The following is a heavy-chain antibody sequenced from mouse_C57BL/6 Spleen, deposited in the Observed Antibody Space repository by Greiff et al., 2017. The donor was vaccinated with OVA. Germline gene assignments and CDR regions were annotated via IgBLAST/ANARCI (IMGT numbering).Heavy chain of an antibody. CDR2: IYPGDGDT. J-gene: IGHJ4*01. CDR3: ARRGGSSWGLSMDY. CDR1: GYAFSSYW. V-gene: IGHV1-80*01. Sequence: LQESGAELVKPGASVKISCKASGYAFSSYWMNWVKQRPGKGLEWIGQIYPGDGDTNYNGKFKGKATLTADKSSSTAYMQLSSLTSEDSAVYFCARRGGSSWGLSMDYWGQGTSVTVSS. D-gene: IGHD1-1*01.